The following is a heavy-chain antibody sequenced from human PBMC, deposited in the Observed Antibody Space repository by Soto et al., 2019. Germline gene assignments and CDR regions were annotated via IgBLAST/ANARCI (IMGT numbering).Heavy chain of an antibody. J-gene: IGHJ4*02. CDR3: ARGGVSTRTFDY. CDR1: GYNFAGYW. D-gene: IGHD3-3*01. Sequence: GESLKISCKGSGYNFAGYWIAWVRQMPGKGLELMGIIYPSDSDTRYRPSFQGQVTISADKSISSAYLQWSCLRASDTAMYYCARGGVSTRTFDYWGQGTPVTVS. V-gene: IGHV5-51*01. CDR2: IYPSDSDT.